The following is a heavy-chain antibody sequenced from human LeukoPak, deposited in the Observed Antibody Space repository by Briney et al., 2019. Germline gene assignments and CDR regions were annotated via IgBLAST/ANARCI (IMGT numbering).Heavy chain of an antibody. J-gene: IGHJ4*02. V-gene: IGHV4-39*01. CDR3: ATLLGGFYYDSSGYLVDY. CDR1: GGSISSSSYY. D-gene: IGHD3-22*01. Sequence: SETLSLTCTVSGGSISSSSYYWGWIRQPPGKGLERIGSIYYSGSTYYNPSLKSRVTISVDTSKNQFSLKLSSVTAADTAVYYCATLLGGFYYDSSGYLVDYWGQGTLVTVSS. CDR2: IYYSGST.